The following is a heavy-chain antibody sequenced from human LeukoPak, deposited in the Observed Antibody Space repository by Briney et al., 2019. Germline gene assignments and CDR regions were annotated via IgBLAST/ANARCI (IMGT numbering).Heavy chain of an antibody. Sequence: PSETLSLTCTVSGGSISSGDYYWSWIRQPPGKGLESIGYIYYSGSTNYNPSLKSRVTISVDTSKNQFSLKLSSVAAADTAVYYCARGSWIHLKHFDYWGQGTLVTVSS. CDR2: IYYSGST. CDR3: ARGSWIHLKHFDY. V-gene: IGHV4-61*08. D-gene: IGHD5-18*01. CDR1: GGSISSGDYY. J-gene: IGHJ4*02.